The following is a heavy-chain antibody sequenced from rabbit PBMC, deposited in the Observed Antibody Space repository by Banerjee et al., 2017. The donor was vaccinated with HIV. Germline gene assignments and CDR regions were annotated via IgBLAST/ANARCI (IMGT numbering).Heavy chain of an antibody. J-gene: IGHJ4*01. CDR2: IHTGCSST. CDR3: ESAVKL. Sequence: QALVEDCGGGLDPLAGLLHLCSAASVDDISNYCMNWVRQALGKGLEWIGCIHTGCSSTYSASWAKARFTIFKQTSTTMTLQTASLTAAGTGTYFCESAVKLWGPGTLVTVS. V-gene: IGHV1S45*01. CDR1: VDDISNYC.